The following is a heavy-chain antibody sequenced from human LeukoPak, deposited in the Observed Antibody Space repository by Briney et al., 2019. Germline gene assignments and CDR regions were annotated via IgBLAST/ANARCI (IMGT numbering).Heavy chain of an antibody. CDR3: ARQDYYDSSGFYI. J-gene: IGHJ3*02. D-gene: IGHD3-22*01. Sequence: SETLSLTCAVYGGSFSGYYWSWIRQPPGKGLEWIGEINHSGSTYYNPSLKSRVTISVEMSKNQFSLKLTSVTAADTAVYYCARQDYYDSSGFYIWGQGTMVTVSS. CDR1: GGSFSGYY. CDR2: INHSGST. V-gene: IGHV4-34*01.